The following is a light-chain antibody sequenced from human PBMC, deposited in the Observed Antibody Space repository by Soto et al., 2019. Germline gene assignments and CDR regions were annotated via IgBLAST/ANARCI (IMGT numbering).Light chain of an antibody. CDR3: QHYNGYPIT. CDR2: KTS. J-gene: IGKJ4*01. CDR1: QSINNW. V-gene: IGKV1-5*03. Sequence: DIQMTQSPPTLSVSVGDSITITCRASQSINNWLAWYQQKPGKAPKLLIYKTSTLESGVPSRFSGSGSGTEFTLTISSLQPDDFATYHCQHYNGYPITFGGGTKVEIK.